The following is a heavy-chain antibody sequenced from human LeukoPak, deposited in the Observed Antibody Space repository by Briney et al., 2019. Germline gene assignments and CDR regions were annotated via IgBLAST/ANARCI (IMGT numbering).Heavy chain of an antibody. J-gene: IGHJ4*02. CDR1: GASISRSS. CDR3: ARSSYSSSWYHYYFDY. CDR2: MFYGGDT. Sequence: SETLSLTCTVSGASISRSSWSWIRQPPGKGLEWIGYMFYGGDTNHNPSLKSRVTMSVDMSKNQFSLRLSSVTAADTAVYYCARSSYSSSWYHYYFDYWGQGTLVTVSS. D-gene: IGHD6-13*01. V-gene: IGHV4-59*08.